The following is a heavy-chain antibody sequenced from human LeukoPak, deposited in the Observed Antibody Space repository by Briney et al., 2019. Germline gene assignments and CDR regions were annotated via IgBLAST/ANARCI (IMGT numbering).Heavy chain of an antibody. Sequence: GASVKVSCKASGYTFTSYYMHWVRQAPGQGLEWMGIINPSGGSTSYAQKFQGRVTMTRDMSTSTVYMELSSLRSEDTAVYYCAREVEGRYYSRYFDYWGQGTLVTVSS. CDR3: AREVEGRYYSRYFDY. CDR1: GYTFTSYY. V-gene: IGHV1-46*01. J-gene: IGHJ4*02. CDR2: INPSGGST. D-gene: IGHD2/OR15-2a*01.